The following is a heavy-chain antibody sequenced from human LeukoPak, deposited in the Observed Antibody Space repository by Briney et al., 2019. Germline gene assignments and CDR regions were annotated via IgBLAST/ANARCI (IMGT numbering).Heavy chain of an antibody. CDR2: IYTSGST. Sequence: SQTLSLTCTVSGGSISSYYWSWIRQPAGKGQEWIGRIYTSGSTNYNPSLKSRVTMSVDTSKNQFSLKLSSVTAADTAVYYCAREGRAGYCSSTSCSNGMDVWGQGTTVTVSS. CDR3: AREGRAGYCSSTSCSNGMDV. J-gene: IGHJ6*02. V-gene: IGHV4-4*07. CDR1: GGSISSYY. D-gene: IGHD2-2*01.